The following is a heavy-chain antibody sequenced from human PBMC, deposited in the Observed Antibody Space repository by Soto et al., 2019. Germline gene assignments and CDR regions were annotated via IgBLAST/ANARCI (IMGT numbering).Heavy chain of an antibody. CDR2: IYPGDSDT. D-gene: IGHD2-8*01. J-gene: IGHJ4*02. V-gene: IGHV5-51*01. CDR1: GYSFRNFW. Sequence: EVQLVQSGAEINKSGESLKISCMGSGYSFRNFWIGWVRQMPGRGLEWIGIIYPGDSDTKYTPSFQGQVTMSVDRSSSTAYLQWSSLKASDTARYYCARQYGVSLDYWGQGTLVTVSS. CDR3: ARQYGVSLDY.